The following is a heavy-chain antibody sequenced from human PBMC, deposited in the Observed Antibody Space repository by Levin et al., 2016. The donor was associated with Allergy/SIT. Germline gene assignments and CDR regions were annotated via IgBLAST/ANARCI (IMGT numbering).Heavy chain of an antibody. Sequence: GESLKISCAASGFTFSSYGMHWVRQAPGKGLEWVAVIWYDGSNKYYADSVKGRFTISRDNSKNTLYLQMNSLRAEDTAVYYCAREYYYGSDWGQGTLVTVSS. CDR3: AREYYYGSD. D-gene: IGHD3-10*01. CDR1: GFTFSSYG. CDR2: IWYDGSNK. J-gene: IGHJ4*02. V-gene: IGHV3-33*01.